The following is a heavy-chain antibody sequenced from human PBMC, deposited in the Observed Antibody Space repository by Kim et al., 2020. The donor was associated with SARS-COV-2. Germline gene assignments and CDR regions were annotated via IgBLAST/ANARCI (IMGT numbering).Heavy chain of an antibody. D-gene: IGHD2-2*01. Sequence: GGSLRLSCAASGFTVSSNYMSWVRQAPGKGLEWVSVIYSGGSTYYADSVKGRFTISRHNSKNTLYLQMNSLRAEDTAVYYCARYLGRRVVVPAATTLFVPPYGMDVWGQGTTVTVSS. CDR2: IYSGGST. J-gene: IGHJ6*02. V-gene: IGHV3-53*04. CDR1: GFTVSSNY. CDR3: ARYLGRRVVVPAATTLFVPPYGMDV.